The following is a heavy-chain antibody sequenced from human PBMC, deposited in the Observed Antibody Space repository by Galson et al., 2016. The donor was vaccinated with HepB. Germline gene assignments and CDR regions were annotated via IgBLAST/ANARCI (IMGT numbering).Heavy chain of an antibody. V-gene: IGHV3-74*01. J-gene: IGHJ4*02. CDR2: INTDGSST. CDR3: ARGGSRPIVY. Sequence: SLRLSCAASGFTFSSHWMHWVRQAPGKGLVWVSRINTDGSSTSYADSVKGRFTISRDNAKNTLYLKMNSLRAEDTAVYYCARGGSRPIVYWVQGTLVTVSS. D-gene: IGHD1-26*01. CDR1: GFTFSSHW.